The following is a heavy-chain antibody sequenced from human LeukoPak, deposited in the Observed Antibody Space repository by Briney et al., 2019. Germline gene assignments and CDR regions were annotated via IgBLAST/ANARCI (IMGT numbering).Heavy chain of an antibody. CDR3: ARGSDSWYKDY. J-gene: IGHJ4*02. CDR1: GCSISSGYY. D-gene: IGHD6-13*01. Sequence: SETLSLTCADSGCSISSGYYWGWIRQPPGKGLEWIGTIYHSGTTYYNPSLKSRVTISVDTSKNQFPLRLSSVTAADTAVYYCARGSDSWYKDYWGQGTLVTVSS. V-gene: IGHV4-38-2*01. CDR2: IYHSGTT.